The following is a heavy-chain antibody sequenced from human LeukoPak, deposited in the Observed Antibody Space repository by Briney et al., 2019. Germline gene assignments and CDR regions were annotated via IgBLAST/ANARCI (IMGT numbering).Heavy chain of an antibody. CDR2: IIPIFGTA. CDR1: GGTFSSYA. D-gene: IGHD3-10*01. J-gene: IGHJ4*02. Sequence: ASVKVSCNASGGTFSSYAISWVRQAPGQGLEWMGGIIPIFGTANYAQRFQGRVTITADESTSTAYMELSSLRSEDTAVYYCARSLGAYFDYWGQGTLVTVSS. V-gene: IGHV1-69*13. CDR3: ARSLGAYFDY.